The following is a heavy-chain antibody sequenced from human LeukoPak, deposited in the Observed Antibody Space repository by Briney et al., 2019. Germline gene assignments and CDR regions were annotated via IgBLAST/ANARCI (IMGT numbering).Heavy chain of an antibody. D-gene: IGHD2-8*01. CDR1: GFTFSTYT. V-gene: IGHV3-23*01. J-gene: IGHJ4*02. CDR3: AKEEKPDGLRCIDY. CDR2: IYGDGSGT. Sequence: GGSLRLSCAASGFTFSTYTMNWVRQAPGKGLEWVSGIYGDGSGTFYADSVKGRFTISRDTSKNTVWLQMNRLRVENTAIYYGAKEEKPDGLRCIDYWGQGTLVTVSS.